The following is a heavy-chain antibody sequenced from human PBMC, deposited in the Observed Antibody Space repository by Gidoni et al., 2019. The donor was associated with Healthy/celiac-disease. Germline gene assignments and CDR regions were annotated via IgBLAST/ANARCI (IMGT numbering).Heavy chain of an antibody. CDR2: INHSGST. CDR1: GGSFSGYY. Sequence: QVQLQQWGAGLLKPSETLSLTCAVYGGSFSGYYWSWIRQPPGKGLEWIGEINHSGSTNYNPSLKSRVTISVDTSKNQFSLKLSSVTAADTAVYYCARGRVDIVVVPAAYLLDYWGQGTLVTVSS. D-gene: IGHD2-2*03. J-gene: IGHJ4*02. CDR3: ARGRVDIVVVPAAYLLDY. V-gene: IGHV4-34*01.